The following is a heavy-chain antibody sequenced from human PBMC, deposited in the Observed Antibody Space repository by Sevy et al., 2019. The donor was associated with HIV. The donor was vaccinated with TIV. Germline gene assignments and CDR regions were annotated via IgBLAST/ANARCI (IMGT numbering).Heavy chain of an antibody. CDR2: ITSSSSFI. CDR1: GFTFRSYS. Sequence: GSLRLSCAASGFTFRSYSMNWVRQAPGRGLEWVSSITSSSSFIFYAESVKGRSTISRDNAKNSLFLQMNSLSAEDTAVYYCARPTSGLSEYEPLDNARFYGMDVWGQGTTVTVSS. V-gene: IGHV3-21*01. CDR3: ARPTSGLSEYEPLDNARFYGMDV. D-gene: IGHD1-20*01. J-gene: IGHJ6*02.